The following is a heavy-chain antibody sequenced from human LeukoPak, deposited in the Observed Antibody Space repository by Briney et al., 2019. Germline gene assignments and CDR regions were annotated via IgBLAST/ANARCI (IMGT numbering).Heavy chain of an antibody. CDR1: GYTFTGYY. J-gene: IGHJ3*02. V-gene: IGHV1-2*06. CDR2: INPNSGGT. D-gene: IGHD1-26*01. CDR3: ARVASAYGSYYVAFDI. Sequence: EASVKVSCKASGYTFTGYYMHWVRQAPGQGLEWMGRINPNSGGTIYAQKFQGRVTMTRDTSISTAYMELSRLRSDDTAVYYCARVASAYGSYYVAFDIWGQGTMVTVSS.